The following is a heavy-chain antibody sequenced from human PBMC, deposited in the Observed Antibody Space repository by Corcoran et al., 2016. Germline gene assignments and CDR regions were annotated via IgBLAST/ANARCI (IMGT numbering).Heavy chain of an antibody. CDR3: ARYYYGSGSHGFDY. CDR2: INPNSGGT. J-gene: IGHJ4*02. CDR1: GYTFTGYY. Sequence: QVQLVQSGAEVKKPGASVKVSCKASGYTFTGYYMHWVRQAPGQGLEWMGWINPNSGGTNYARKFQGWVTMTRDTSISTAYMELSRLRSDDTAVYYCARYYYGSGSHGFDYWGQGTLVTVSS. V-gene: IGHV1-2*04. D-gene: IGHD3-10*01.